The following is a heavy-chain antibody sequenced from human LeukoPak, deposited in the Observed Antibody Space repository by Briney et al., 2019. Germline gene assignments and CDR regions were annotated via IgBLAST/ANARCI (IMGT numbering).Heavy chain of an antibody. V-gene: IGHV4-34*01. CDR3: ARSIVVVPAAISRYYYYYYMDV. CDR2: INHSGST. J-gene: IGHJ6*03. D-gene: IGHD2-2*02. Sequence: PSETLSLTCAVYGGSFSGDYWSWIRQPPGKGLEWIGEINHSGSTNYNPSLKSRVTISVDTSKNQFSLKLSSVTAADTAVYYCARSIVVVPAAISRYYYYYYMDVWGKGTTVTVSS. CDR1: GGSFSGDY.